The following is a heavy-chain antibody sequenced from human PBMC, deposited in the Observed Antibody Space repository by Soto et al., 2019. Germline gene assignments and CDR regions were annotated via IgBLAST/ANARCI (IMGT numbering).Heavy chain of an antibody. D-gene: IGHD1-26*01. CDR2: LTPGGETT. J-gene: IGHJ4*02. V-gene: IGHV3-23*01. Sequence: EVHLLQSGGGLVQPGGSLRLSCAASGFTFSSFAMTWVRQSPGAGLEWVSALTPGGETTYYIASVRGRFTISRDNARYTLYLQMNSLTAADTAVYYCAKDSPVSGNYQDFDYWGQGTLVTVSS. CDR3: AKDSPVSGNYQDFDY. CDR1: GFTFSSFA.